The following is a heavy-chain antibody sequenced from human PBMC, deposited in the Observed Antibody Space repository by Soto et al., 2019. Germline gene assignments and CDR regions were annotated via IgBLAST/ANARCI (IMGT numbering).Heavy chain of an antibody. D-gene: IGHD2-21*02. Sequence: QVQLQQWGAGLLKPSETLSLTCAVYGGSFSGYYWSWIRQPPGKGLEWIGEINHSGSTNYNPSLKSRVTISVDTSKNQFSLKLSSVTAADTAVYYCARERGVTRLRDYYYMDVRGKGTTVTVSS. V-gene: IGHV4-34*01. J-gene: IGHJ6*03. CDR1: GGSFSGYY. CDR3: ARERGVTRLRDYYYMDV. CDR2: INHSGST.